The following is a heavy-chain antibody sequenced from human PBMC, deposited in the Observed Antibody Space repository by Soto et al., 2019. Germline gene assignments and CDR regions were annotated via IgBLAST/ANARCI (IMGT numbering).Heavy chain of an antibody. V-gene: IGHV3-23*01. CDR3: AKVFHYDFWSGALDGMDV. J-gene: IGHJ6*02. Sequence: PGGSLRLSCAVSGFTFDDNAMHWVRQAPEKGLEWVSGISGSGGSTYYADSVKGRFTISRDNSKNTLYLQMNSLRAEDTAVYYCAKVFHYDFWSGALDGMDVWGQGTTVTVSS. CDR2: ISGSGGST. D-gene: IGHD3-3*01. CDR1: GFTFDDNA.